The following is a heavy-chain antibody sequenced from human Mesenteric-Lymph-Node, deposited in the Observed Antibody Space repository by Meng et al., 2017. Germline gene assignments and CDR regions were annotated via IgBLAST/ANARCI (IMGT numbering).Heavy chain of an antibody. CDR2: IKQDGSEK. CDR3: AREDLGNLSD. J-gene: IGHJ4*02. CDR1: GFTFSSYW. Sequence: GESLKISCAASGFTFSSYWMSWVRQAPGKGLEWVANIKQDGSEKYYVDSVKGRFTISRDNAKNSLCLQMNSLRAEDTAVYYCAREDLGNLSDWGQGTLVTVSS. D-gene: IGHD7-27*01. V-gene: IGHV3-7*01.